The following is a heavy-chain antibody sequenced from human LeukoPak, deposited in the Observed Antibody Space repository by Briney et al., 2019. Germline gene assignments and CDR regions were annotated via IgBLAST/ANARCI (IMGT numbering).Heavy chain of an antibody. CDR2: FDPEDGET. Sequence: ASETVSCTVSGYTLTESSMHWVRQAPGKGLEWMGGFDPEDGETIYAQKFQGRVTMTEDTSTDTAYMELSSLRSEDTAVYYCATFGYYYDSSGYYDYWGQGTLVTVSS. CDR1: GYTLTESS. D-gene: IGHD3-22*01. CDR3: ATFGYYYDSSGYYDY. J-gene: IGHJ4*02. V-gene: IGHV1-24*01.